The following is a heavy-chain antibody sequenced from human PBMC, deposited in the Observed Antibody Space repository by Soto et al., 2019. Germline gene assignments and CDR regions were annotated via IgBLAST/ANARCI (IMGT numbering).Heavy chain of an antibody. D-gene: IGHD3-10*01. CDR1: GSTLTEVF. V-gene: IGHV1-24*01. CDR3: ATRHSGSGSFNY. J-gene: IGHJ4*02. CDR2: FDPEEGET. Sequence: ASVKVSCKVSGSTLTEVFMHWVRQAPGKGPEWMGGFDPEEGETMYARKLQGRATMAEDTSTDTAYMELSSLRSEDTAVYYCATRHSGSGSFNYWGQGTLVTVSS.